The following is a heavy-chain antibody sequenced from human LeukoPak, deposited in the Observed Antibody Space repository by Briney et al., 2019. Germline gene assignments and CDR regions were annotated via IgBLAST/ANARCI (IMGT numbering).Heavy chain of an antibody. CDR1: GGSISSYY. V-gene: IGHV4-59*08. CDR2: IYYSGST. Sequence: PSETLSLTCTVSGGSISSYYWSWIRQPPGKGLEWIGYIYYSGSTNYNPSLKSRVTISVDTSKNQFSLKLSSVTAADTAVYYCARVQYYYDSSGYKGLGYFDYWGQGTLVTVSS. D-gene: IGHD3-22*01. J-gene: IGHJ4*02. CDR3: ARVQYYYDSSGYKGLGYFDY.